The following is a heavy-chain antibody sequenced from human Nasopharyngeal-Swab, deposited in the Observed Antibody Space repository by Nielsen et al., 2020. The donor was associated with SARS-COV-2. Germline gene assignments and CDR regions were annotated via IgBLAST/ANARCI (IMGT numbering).Heavy chain of an antibody. CDR1: GGSISSYS. D-gene: IGHD6-13*01. CDR3: ARTAGYYYMDV. CDR2: IYYSGST. Sequence: SQTLSLTCAVSGGSISSYSWSWIRLPPGRGLEWIGYIYYSGSTNYSPSLKSRVTISVDTSKDQFSLKLNSVTAADTAVYYCARTAGYYYMDVWGKGTAVTVSS. V-gene: IGHV4-59*01. J-gene: IGHJ6*03.